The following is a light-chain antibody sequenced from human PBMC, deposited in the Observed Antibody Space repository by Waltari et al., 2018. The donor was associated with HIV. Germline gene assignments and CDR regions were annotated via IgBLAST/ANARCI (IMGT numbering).Light chain of an antibody. V-gene: IGLV1-40*01. Sequence: QSVLTQPPSMSGAPGQRITISCTGRRTNLGSNYDVNWYQQLPESAPRLLISNKNKRPSGVTDRFSGSKSENSASLVITGVQADDEAIYYCQSFDNRLSGSVFGGGNKLTVL. CDR3: QSFDNRLSGSV. CDR2: NKN. J-gene: IGLJ3*02. CDR1: RTNLGSNYD.